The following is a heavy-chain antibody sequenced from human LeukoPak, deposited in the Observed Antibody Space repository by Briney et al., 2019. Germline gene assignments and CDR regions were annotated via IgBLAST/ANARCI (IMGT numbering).Heavy chain of an antibody. Sequence: GGSLRLSCAASGFTFSSYGMHWVRQDPGKGLEWVAFIRYDGGNKYYADSVKGRFTISRDNSKNTLYLQMNSLRAEDTAVYYCAKDRVNCSSTSCYSVGGNFDYWGRGTLVTVSP. V-gene: IGHV3-30*02. J-gene: IGHJ4*02. CDR1: GFTFSSYG. CDR3: AKDRVNCSSTSCYSVGGNFDY. CDR2: IRYDGGNK. D-gene: IGHD2-2*01.